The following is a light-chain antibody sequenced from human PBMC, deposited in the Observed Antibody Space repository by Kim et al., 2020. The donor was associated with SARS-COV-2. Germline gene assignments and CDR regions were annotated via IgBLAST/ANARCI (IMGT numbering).Light chain of an antibody. Sequence: SLSTGERATLSCRASQSLDSIDLAWYQHKPGQAPRLLIYGASSRATGIPDRFSGSGSGTDFTLTINRMEPEDFAIYYCQQYGATFGGGTKVDIK. CDR3: QQYGAT. V-gene: IGKV3-20*01. CDR2: GAS. CDR1: QSLDSID. J-gene: IGKJ4*01.